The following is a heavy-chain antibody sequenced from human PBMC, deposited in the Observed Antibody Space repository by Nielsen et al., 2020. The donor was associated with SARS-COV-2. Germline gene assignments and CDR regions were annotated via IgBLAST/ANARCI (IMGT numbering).Heavy chain of an antibody. V-gene: IGHV3-30*04. CDR1: GFTFSSHA. Sequence: GGSLRLSCAASGFTFSSHAMHWVRQAPGKGLDWMTIISFDGNKMFYAGSVEGRFTVSRDNSKNTLYLQMNNLRPEDTAMYYCARDQSLGESVSDYWGQGTLVTVSS. CDR2: ISFDGNKM. J-gene: IGHJ4*02. CDR3: ARDQSLGESVSDY. D-gene: IGHD7-27*01.